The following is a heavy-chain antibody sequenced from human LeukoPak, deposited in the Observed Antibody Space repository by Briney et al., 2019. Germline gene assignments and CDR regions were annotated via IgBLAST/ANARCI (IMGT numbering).Heavy chain of an antibody. J-gene: IGHJ4*02. CDR3: ARVRDYVWGSYRYKGGRPFDY. Sequence: SETLSLTCAVYGGSFSGYYWSWIRQPPGKGLEWIGEINHSGSTNYNPSLKSRVTISVDTSKNQFSLKLSSVTAADTAVYYCARVRDYVWGSYRYKGGRPFDYWGQGTLVTVSS. V-gene: IGHV4-34*01. CDR1: GGSFSGYY. D-gene: IGHD3-16*02. CDR2: INHSGST.